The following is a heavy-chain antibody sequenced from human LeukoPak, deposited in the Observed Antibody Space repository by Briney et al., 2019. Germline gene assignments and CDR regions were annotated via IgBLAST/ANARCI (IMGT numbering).Heavy chain of an antibody. CDR3: ARGKTTGSTSY. D-gene: IGHD2-2*01. V-gene: IGHV1-2*02. J-gene: IGHJ4*02. CDR1: GYTFTSYG. CDR2: INPNSGGT. Sequence: ASVKVSCKASGYTFTSYGISWVRQAPGQGLEWMGWINPNSGGTNYAQKFQGRVTMTRDTSISTAYMELSRLRSDDTAVYYCARGKTTGSTSYWGQGTLVTVSS.